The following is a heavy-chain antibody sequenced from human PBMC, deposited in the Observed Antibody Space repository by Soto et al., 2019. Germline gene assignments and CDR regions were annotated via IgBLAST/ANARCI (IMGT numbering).Heavy chain of an antibody. CDR3: ARDSYYDSSGYSRMNYYYYGMDV. CDR1: GGTFSSYA. CDR2: IIPIFGTA. D-gene: IGHD3-22*01. V-gene: IGHV1-69*13. J-gene: IGHJ6*02. Sequence: SVKVSCKASGGTFSSYAISWVRQAPGQGLEWMGGIIPIFGTANYAQKFQGRVTITADESTSTAYMELSSLRSEDTAVYYCARDSYYDSSGYSRMNYYYYGMDVWGLGTTVTVS.